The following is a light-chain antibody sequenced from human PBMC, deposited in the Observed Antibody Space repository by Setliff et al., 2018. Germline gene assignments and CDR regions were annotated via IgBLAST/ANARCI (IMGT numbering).Light chain of an antibody. CDR2: EVS. J-gene: IGLJ1*01. CDR1: SSDVGGYEY. V-gene: IGLV2-8*01. CDR3: SSYAGRYTPDV. Sequence: QSVLTQPPSASGSPGQSVTISCTGSSSDVGGYEYVSWYQQHPGKAPKLMIYEVSKRPSGVPDRFSGSKSGNTASLTVSGLQAEDEADYYCSSYAGRYTPDVFGSGTKVTV.